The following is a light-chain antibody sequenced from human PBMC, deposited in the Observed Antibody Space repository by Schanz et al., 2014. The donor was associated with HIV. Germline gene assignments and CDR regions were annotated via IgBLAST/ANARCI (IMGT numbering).Light chain of an antibody. CDR2: DVS. CDR3: CSYATSFRVV. Sequence: QSALTQPASVSGSPGQSITISCTGTSIDPGGYNYVSRYQQHPGKAPKLMIYDVSYRPSGISNRFSGSKSGSTASLTISGLQAEDEADYYCCSYATSFRVVFGGGTKLTVL. J-gene: IGLJ2*01. CDR1: SIDPGGYNY. V-gene: IGLV2-14*03.